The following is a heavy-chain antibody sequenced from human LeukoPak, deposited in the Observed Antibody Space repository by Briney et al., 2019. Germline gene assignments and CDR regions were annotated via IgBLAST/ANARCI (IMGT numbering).Heavy chain of an antibody. CDR3: ATSIGVAVAFDF. V-gene: IGHV3-23*01. J-gene: IGHJ4*02. CDR1: GFTFSSYA. Sequence: GGSLRLSCAASGFTFSSYAMSWVRQAPGKGLEWVSAISGSGGSTYYADSVKGRFTISRDNAKNSLYLQMNSLKAEDTAVYYCATSIGVAVAFDFWGQGTLVTVSS. CDR2: ISGSGGST. D-gene: IGHD6-19*01.